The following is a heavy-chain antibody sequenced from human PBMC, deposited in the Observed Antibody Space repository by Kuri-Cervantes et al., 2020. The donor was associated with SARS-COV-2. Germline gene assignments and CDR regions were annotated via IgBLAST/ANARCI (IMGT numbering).Heavy chain of an antibody. J-gene: IGHJ6*02. Sequence: GGSLRLSCAASGFTFSSYSVNRVRQAPGKGLVWVSRINSDGSSTSYAGSVKGRFTISGDNAKNTLYLQMNSLRAEDTAVYYCASGYCSSTSCYPPRGGYYYYYGMDVWGQGTTVTVSS. CDR2: INSDGSST. V-gene: IGHV3-74*01. D-gene: IGHD2-2*01. CDR1: GFTFSSYS. CDR3: ASGYCSSTSCYPPRGGYYYYYGMDV.